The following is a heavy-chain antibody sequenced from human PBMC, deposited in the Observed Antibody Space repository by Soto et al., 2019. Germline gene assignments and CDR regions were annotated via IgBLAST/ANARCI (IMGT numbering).Heavy chain of an antibody. Sequence: QVQLVESGGGLVKPGGSLRLSCAASGFSFSVYFMSGLRQTPGNRLEWVSSITDRGGNTGYADFVRGRFTFSRDNAKNSLYLQMNSLTAEDTAVYYCARENYGAFEYWGQGILVTVSS. CDR2: ITDRGGNT. J-gene: IGHJ4*02. D-gene: IGHD4-17*01. CDR1: GFSFSVYF. CDR3: ARENYGAFEY. V-gene: IGHV3-11*06.